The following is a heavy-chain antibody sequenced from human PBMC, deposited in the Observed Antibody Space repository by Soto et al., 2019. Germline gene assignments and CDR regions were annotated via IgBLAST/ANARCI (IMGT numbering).Heavy chain of an antibody. Sequence: SETLSLTCTVSGGSISSYYWSWIRQPPGKGLEWIGYIYYSGSTNYNPSLKSRVTISVDTSKNQFSLKLSSVTAADTAVYYCARDRSAYYYDSSGYPYYYYGMDVWGQGTTVTVSS. J-gene: IGHJ6*02. CDR3: ARDRSAYYYDSSGYPYYYYGMDV. D-gene: IGHD3-22*01. V-gene: IGHV4-59*01. CDR2: IYYSGST. CDR1: GGSISSYY.